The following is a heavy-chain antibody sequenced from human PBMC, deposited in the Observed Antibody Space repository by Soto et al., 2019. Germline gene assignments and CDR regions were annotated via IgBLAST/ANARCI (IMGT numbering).Heavy chain of an antibody. CDR2: INHSGST. D-gene: IGHD3-10*01. V-gene: IGHV4-34*01. CDR1: GGSFSGYY. CDR3: ARGGIIMVRGRHWFDP. J-gene: IGHJ5*02. Sequence: SETLSLTCAVYGGSFSGYYWSWIRQPPGKGLEWIGEINHSGSTNYNPSLKSRVTISVDTSKKQFSLKLSSVTAADTAVYYCARGGIIMVRGRHWFDPWGQGTLVTSPQ.